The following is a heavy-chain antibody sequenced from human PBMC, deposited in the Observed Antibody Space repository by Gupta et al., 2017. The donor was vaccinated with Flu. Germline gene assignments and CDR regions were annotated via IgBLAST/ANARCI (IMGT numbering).Heavy chain of an antibody. CDR3: VRVPDTPLARLFDH. V-gene: IGHV3-11*06. J-gene: IGHJ4*02. D-gene: IGHD5-18*01. Sequence: DSVKGRFTISRDNAKNSLYLQMNSLRAEDTAVYYCVRVPDTPLARLFDHWGQGQLVSVSS.